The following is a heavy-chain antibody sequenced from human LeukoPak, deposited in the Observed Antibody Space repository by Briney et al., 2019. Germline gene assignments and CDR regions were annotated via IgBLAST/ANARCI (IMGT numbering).Heavy chain of an antibody. CDR3: AKNRGANYYNYYMDV. Sequence: GGSLRLSCAASGFTFSTYAMSWVRQAPGKGLEWLSTIGGGGRDTFYADSVKGRFTVSRDNSKNALYLQMSSLRAEDTAVYFCAKNRGANYYNYYMDVWGKGTTVTVSS. CDR2: IGGGGRDT. D-gene: IGHD4/OR15-4a*01. CDR1: GFTFSTYA. V-gene: IGHV3-23*01. J-gene: IGHJ6*03.